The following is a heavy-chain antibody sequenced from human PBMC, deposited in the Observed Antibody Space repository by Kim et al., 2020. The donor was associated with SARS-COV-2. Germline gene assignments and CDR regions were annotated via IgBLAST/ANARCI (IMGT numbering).Heavy chain of an antibody. CDR2: IWYDGSNK. V-gene: IGHV3-33*01. CDR3: ATTPRSYGDYYFDY. D-gene: IGHD4-17*01. Sequence: GGSLRLSCAASGFTFSSYGMHLVRQAPGKGLEWVAVIWYDGSNKYYADSVKGRFTISRDNSKNTLYLQMNSLRAEDTAVYYCATTPRSYGDYYFDYWGQGTLVTVSS. J-gene: IGHJ4*02. CDR1: GFTFSSYG.